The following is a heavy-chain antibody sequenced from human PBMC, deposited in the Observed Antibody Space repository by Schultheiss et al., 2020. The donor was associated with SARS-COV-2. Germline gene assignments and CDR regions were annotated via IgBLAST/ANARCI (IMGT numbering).Heavy chain of an antibody. D-gene: IGHD2-2*01. V-gene: IGHV3-21*01. Sequence: GGSLRLSCAASGFTFSSYGMHWVRQAPGKGLEWVSSISSSSSYIYYADSVKGRFTISRDNSKNTLYLQMNSLRAEDTAVYYCAREVGGYCSSTSCYEDYYYGMDVWGQGTTVTVSS. CDR3: AREVGGYCSSTSCYEDYYYGMDV. CDR1: GFTFSSYG. CDR2: ISSSSSYI. J-gene: IGHJ6*02.